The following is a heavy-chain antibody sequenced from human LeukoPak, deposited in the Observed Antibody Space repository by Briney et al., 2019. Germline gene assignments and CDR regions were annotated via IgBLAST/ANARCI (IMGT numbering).Heavy chain of an antibody. CDR1: GYSFATKY. CDR3: ARSRWELDADY. Sequence: ASVKVSCKASGYSFATKYMHWVRQAHGQWLEWMGWINPASGVTHYAQKFQGRVTMSRDTSITTAYMELTGLISDDTAIYYCARSRWELDADYWGQGTLVTVSS. CDR2: INPASGVT. V-gene: IGHV1-2*02. J-gene: IGHJ4*02. D-gene: IGHD1-26*01.